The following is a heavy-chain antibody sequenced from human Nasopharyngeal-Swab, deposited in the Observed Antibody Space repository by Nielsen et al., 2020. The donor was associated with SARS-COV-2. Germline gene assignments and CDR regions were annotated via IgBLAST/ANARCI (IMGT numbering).Heavy chain of an antibody. D-gene: IGHD3-3*01. V-gene: IGHV3-21*04. CDR1: GFTFSSYS. J-gene: IGHJ6*02. CDR2: ISSSSSYI. Sequence: GESLKISCAASGFTFSSYSMNWVRQAPGKGLEWVSSISSSSSYIYYADSVKGRFTISRDNAKNSLYLQMNSLRAEDTAVYYCARDDYDFWSGKASYGMDVWGQGTTVTVSS. CDR3: ARDDYDFWSGKASYGMDV.